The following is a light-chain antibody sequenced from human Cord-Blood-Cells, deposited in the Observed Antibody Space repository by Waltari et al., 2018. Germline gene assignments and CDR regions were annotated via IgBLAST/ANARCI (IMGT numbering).Light chain of an antibody. Sequence: DIQLTQSPSSLSVSVGDRVNITCQASQDISNYLNWYQQKQGKAPKLLIYDASNLETGVPSRFSGSGSGTDFTFTISSLQPEDIATYYCQQYDNLLTFGPGTKVDIK. V-gene: IGKV1-33*01. CDR2: DAS. CDR1: QDISNY. J-gene: IGKJ3*01. CDR3: QQYDNLLT.